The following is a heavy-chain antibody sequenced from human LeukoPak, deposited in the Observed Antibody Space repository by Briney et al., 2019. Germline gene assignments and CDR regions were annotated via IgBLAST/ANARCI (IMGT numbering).Heavy chain of an antibody. D-gene: IGHD1-7*01. V-gene: IGHV4-59*01. Sequence: PSETLSLTCAVYGGSFSGYYWSWIRQPPGKGLEWIGYIYYSGSTNYNPSLKSRVTISVDTSKNQFSLKLSSVTAADTAVYYCAGTNWNYHYWGQGTLVTVSS. CDR2: IYYSGST. CDR3: AGTNWNYHY. J-gene: IGHJ4*02. CDR1: GGSFSGYY.